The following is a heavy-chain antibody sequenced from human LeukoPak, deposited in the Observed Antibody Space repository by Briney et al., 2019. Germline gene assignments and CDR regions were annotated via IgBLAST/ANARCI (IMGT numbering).Heavy chain of an antibody. D-gene: IGHD6-6*01. Sequence: SETLSLTCTVSGGSISSYYWSWIRQPPGKGLEWIGYIYTSGSTNYNPSLKSRVTISVDTSRNQFSLKLSSVTAADTAVYYCARRAPAYSSSSVVFDYWGQGTLATVSS. CDR3: ARRAPAYSSSSVVFDY. CDR1: GGSISSYY. J-gene: IGHJ4*02. V-gene: IGHV4-4*09. CDR2: IYTSGST.